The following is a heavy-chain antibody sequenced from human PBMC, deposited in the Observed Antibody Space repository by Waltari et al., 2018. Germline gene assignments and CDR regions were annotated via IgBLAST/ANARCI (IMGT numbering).Heavy chain of an antibody. CDR2: IYHNGGT. CDR3: ARDFLRPTFSDSSIYYNDAFDN. Sequence: QVQLQESGPGLVKPSETLSLTCSVSDYSISSGYYWAWIRQPPGKGLEWIGSIYHNGGTYSNPALRSRVTLSVDTSKSQFSLNLSSVTAADTAVYYCARDFLRPTFSDSSIYYNDAFDNWGQGTMVAVSS. J-gene: IGHJ3*02. D-gene: IGHD3-22*01. V-gene: IGHV4-38-2*02. CDR1: DYSISSGYY.